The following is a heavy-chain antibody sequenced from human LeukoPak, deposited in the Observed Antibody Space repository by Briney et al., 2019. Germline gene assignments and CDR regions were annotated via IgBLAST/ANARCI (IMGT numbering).Heavy chain of an antibody. CDR3: ARVQYQLLFEGNWFDP. CDR2: INPNSGDT. Sequence: ASVKVSCKASGYTFTGYYIHWVRQAPGQGLEWMVWINPNSGDTHYAQKFQGRVTMTRDTSITTAYMDLNSLISDDTAVYYCARVQYQLLFEGNWFDPWGQGTLVTVSS. D-gene: IGHD2-2*01. J-gene: IGHJ5*02. CDR1: GYTFTGYY. V-gene: IGHV1-2*02.